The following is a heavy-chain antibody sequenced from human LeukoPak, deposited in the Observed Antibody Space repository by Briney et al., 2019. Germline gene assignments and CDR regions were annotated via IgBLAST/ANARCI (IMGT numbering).Heavy chain of an antibody. V-gene: IGHV3-20*04. Sequence: PGGSLRLSCAASGFTFRSYGMSWVRQAPGKGLEWVSGINWNGGSTGYADSVKGRFTISRDNAKNSLYLQMNSLRAEDTALYYCARGGLAYCGGDCLGAFDIWGQGTMVTVSS. J-gene: IGHJ3*02. CDR1: GFTFRSYG. CDR2: INWNGGST. D-gene: IGHD2-21*02. CDR3: ARGGLAYCGGDCLGAFDI.